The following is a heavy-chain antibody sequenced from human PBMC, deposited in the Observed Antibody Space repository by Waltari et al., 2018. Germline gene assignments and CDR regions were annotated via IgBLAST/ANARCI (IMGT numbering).Heavy chain of an antibody. D-gene: IGHD6-25*01. CDR1: GYTFSAFG. V-gene: IGHV1-18*01. CDR3: ARERHRLMEVGYLMALDP. CDR2: ISANNGHT. Sequence: QAQLVQSGAEVKKPGASVKVSCRAYGYTFSAFGLSVVRQAPGQGLEWMGWISANNGHTNLAQKFQGRLIMTEDTSTTTVYMELNYLTSDDTAVYYCARERHRLMEVGYLMALDPWGQGTLVTVSS. J-gene: IGHJ5*02.